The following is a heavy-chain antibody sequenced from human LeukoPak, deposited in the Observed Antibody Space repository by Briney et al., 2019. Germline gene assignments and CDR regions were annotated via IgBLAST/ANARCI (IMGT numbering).Heavy chain of an antibody. CDR3: ARDCSGGSCYRAYDY. CDR2: INPSGGST. D-gene: IGHD2-15*01. CDR1: GYTFTSYY. J-gene: IGHJ4*02. V-gene: IGHV1-46*01. Sequence: ASVKVSCKASGYTFTSYYMHWVRQAPGQGLEWMGIINPSGGSTSYAQKFQGRVTMTRDMSTSTVYMELSSLRSEDTAVYYCARDCSGGSCYRAYDYWGQGTLVTVSS.